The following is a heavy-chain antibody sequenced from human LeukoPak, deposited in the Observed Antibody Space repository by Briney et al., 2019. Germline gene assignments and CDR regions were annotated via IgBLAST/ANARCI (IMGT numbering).Heavy chain of an antibody. D-gene: IGHD2-2*01. V-gene: IGHV3-53*01. CDR3: ARGLGYCTSTTCLLPFDY. J-gene: IGHJ4*02. Sequence: GGSLRLSCAASRFTVSTYYMTWVRQAPGKGLECVSVIYSGGSTYYADSVKGRFTVSRDNSKNTLYLQMNSLRAEDTAMYYCARGLGYCTSTTCLLPFDYWGQGTLVTVSS. CDR1: RFTVSTYY. CDR2: IYSGGST.